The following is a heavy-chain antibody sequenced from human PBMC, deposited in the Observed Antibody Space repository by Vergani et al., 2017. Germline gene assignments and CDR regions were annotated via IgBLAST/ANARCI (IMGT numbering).Heavy chain of an antibody. CDR1: GFTFSTYA. D-gene: IGHD6-19*01. CDR2: ISSDGGST. J-gene: IGHJ3*02. Sequence: VQLVESGGGVVQPGESLRLSCAASGFTFSTYAMTWVRQAPGKGLEWVSTISSDGGSTYYADSVKGRFTISRDISKNTLFLHMNSLRPEDTAVYYCAKVGRSEVAGTFGAFDIWGQGTMVTVSS. V-gene: IGHV3-23*04. CDR3: AKVGRSEVAGTFGAFDI.